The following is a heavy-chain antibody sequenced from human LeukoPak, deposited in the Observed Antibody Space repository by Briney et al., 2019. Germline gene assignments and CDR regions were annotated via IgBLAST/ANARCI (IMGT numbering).Heavy chain of an antibody. CDR1: GFSFSRYG. J-gene: IGHJ4*02. D-gene: IGHD6-19*01. CDR2: ISTSGDST. CDR3: ARGLAVAGDY. V-gene: IGHV3-21*01. Sequence: PGGSLRLSCEASGFSFSRYGMNWVRQAPGQGLEWVSSISTSGDSTYYADSVKGRFTISRDNAKNSLFLQMSSLRVDDTAVYYCARGLAVAGDYWGQGALVAVSS.